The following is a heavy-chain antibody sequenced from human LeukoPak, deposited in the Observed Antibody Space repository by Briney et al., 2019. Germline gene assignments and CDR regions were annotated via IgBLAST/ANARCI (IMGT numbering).Heavy chain of an antibody. V-gene: IGHV3-7*01. CDR1: GFTFTDFW. J-gene: IGHJ4*02. CDR3: ASRLVGATPEDY. Sequence: PGGSLRLSCAASGFTFTDFWVTWVRQAPGKGLEWVANINRDGSAKTYVDSVKGRFIISRDNAKNSVYLRMSSLRAEDTAVYYCASRLVGATPEDYWGQGTLVTVSS. CDR2: INRDGSAK. D-gene: IGHD1-26*01.